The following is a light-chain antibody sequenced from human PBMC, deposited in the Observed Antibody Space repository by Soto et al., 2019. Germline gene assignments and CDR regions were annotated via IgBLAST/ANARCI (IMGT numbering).Light chain of an antibody. Sequence: EIVLTQSPGTLSLSPGERATLSCRASQSVRGNFLAWYQQKPGQAPRLLIYGASSRATGIPDRFSGSGSGKDFTLTITRLEPEDFAVFYCQQYGTSLLTFGPGTKVDIK. J-gene: IGKJ3*01. V-gene: IGKV3-20*01. CDR1: QSVRGNF. CDR2: GAS. CDR3: QQYGTSLLT.